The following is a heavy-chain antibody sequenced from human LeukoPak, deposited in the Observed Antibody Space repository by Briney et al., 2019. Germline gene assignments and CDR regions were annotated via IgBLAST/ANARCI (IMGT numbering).Heavy chain of an antibody. J-gene: IGHJ4*02. D-gene: IGHD4-23*01. CDR2: ISGSSGYI. V-gene: IGHV3-11*06. CDR3: ARSPYYAGAFVDY. Sequence: GGSLRLSCAASGFTFSDYYMSWVRQAPGKGLEWVSYISGSSGYISYADSVKGRFTISRDNAKNSLYLQMNSLRAEDTAVYYCARSPYYAGAFVDYWGQGTLVTVSP. CDR1: GFTFSDYY.